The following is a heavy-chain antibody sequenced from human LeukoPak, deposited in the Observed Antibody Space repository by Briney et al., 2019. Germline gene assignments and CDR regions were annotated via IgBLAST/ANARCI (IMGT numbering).Heavy chain of an antibody. V-gene: IGHV3-30*02. CDR2: IQYDGSKK. J-gene: IGHJ4*02. Sequence: GGSLRLSCVASGFTFSSNGMHWVRQAPGKGLEWVTFIQYDGSKKYYADSVKGRFTISRDNSKNTLYLEMNSLRAEDTAVYYCAKGRAGMVRGVCDYWGQGTLVTVSS. D-gene: IGHD3-10*01. CDR3: AKGRAGMVRGVCDY. CDR1: GFTFSSNG.